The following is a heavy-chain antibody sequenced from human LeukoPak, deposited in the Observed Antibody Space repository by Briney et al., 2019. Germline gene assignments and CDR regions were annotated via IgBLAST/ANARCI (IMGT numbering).Heavy chain of an antibody. Sequence: GGSLRLSCTASGFTFSGYAMRWVRQAPGKGPEWVSAIRGGGGSAFYADSVKGRFTISRDNSKYTLFLQMNSLRAEDTAVYYCARDPNGDYIGAFDMWGPGTMVTVSS. CDR3: ARDPNGDYIGAFDM. CDR2: IRGGGGSA. D-gene: IGHD4-17*01. V-gene: IGHV3-23*01. J-gene: IGHJ3*02. CDR1: GFTFSGYA.